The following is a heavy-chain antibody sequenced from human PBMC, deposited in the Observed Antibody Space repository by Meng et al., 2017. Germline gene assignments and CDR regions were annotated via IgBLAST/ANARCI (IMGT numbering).Heavy chain of an antibody. D-gene: IGHD6-13*01. CDR1: GGSFSGYY. Sequence: QVETQQGGAGLLKPSETLSLTCAVYGGSFSGYYWSWIRQPPGKGLEWIGEINHSGSTNYNPSLKSRVTISVDTSKNQFSLKLSSVTAADTTVYYCARGKHSSSTLTFYNYWGQGTLVTVSS. CDR2: INHSGST. J-gene: IGHJ4*02. CDR3: ARGKHSSSTLTFYNY. V-gene: IGHV4-34*01.